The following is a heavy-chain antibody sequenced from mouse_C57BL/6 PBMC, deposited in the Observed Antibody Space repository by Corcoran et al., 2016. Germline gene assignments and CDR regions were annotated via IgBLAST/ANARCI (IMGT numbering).Heavy chain of an antibody. V-gene: IGHV1-18*01. Sequence: EVQLQQSGPELVKPGASVKIPCKASGYTFTDYNMDWVKQSHGKSLEWIGDINPNNGGTIYNQKFKGKATLTVDKSSSTAYMELRSLTSEDTAVYYCAREGKIYYDYDDAMDYWGQGTSVTVSS. J-gene: IGHJ4*01. CDR1: GYTFTDYN. D-gene: IGHD2-4*01. CDR2: INPNNGGT. CDR3: AREGKIYYDYDDAMDY.